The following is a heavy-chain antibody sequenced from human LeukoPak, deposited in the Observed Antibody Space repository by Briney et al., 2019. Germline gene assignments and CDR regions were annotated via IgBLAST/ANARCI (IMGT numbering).Heavy chain of an antibody. J-gene: IGHJ4*02. CDR1: GYTFPSYF. D-gene: IGHD6-6*01. V-gene: IGHV1-46*01. Sequence: ASVKVSCKASGYTFPSYFMHWVRQAPGQGLEWMGIINPTGGSTTYAQKFQGRVTMTRDTSTSTVYMELSSLRSDDTAVYYCARTAARRFDYWGQGALVTVSS. CDR3: ARTAARRFDY. CDR2: INPTGGST.